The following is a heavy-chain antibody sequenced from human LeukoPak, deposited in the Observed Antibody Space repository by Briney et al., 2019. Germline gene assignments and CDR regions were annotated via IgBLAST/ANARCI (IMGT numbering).Heavy chain of an antibody. D-gene: IGHD6-13*01. CDR2: IYYSGST. J-gene: IGHJ4*02. Sequence: SETLSLTCTVSGGSISSYYWSWIRQPPGKGLEWIGYIYYSGSTNYNPSLKSRVTISVDTSKNQFSLKLSSVTAADTAVYYCARAMAVAARPYPFDYWGQGTLVTVSS. CDR3: ARAMAVAARPYPFDY. CDR1: GGSISSYY. V-gene: IGHV4-59*01.